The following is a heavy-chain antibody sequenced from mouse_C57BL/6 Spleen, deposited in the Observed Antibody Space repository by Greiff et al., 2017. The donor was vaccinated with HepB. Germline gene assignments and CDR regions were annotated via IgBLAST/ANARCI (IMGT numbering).Heavy chain of an antibody. CDR1: GYTFTEYT. CDR3: ASHEEGDYDYSYYAMDY. CDR2: FYPGSGSI. J-gene: IGHJ4*01. D-gene: IGHD2-4*01. V-gene: IGHV1-62-2*01. Sequence: VQLQQSGAELVKPGASVKLSCKASGYTFTEYTIHWVKQRSGQGLEWIGWFYPGSGSIKYNEKFKDKATLTADKSSSTVYMELSRLTSEDSAVYFCASHEEGDYDYSYYAMDYWGQGTSVTVSS.